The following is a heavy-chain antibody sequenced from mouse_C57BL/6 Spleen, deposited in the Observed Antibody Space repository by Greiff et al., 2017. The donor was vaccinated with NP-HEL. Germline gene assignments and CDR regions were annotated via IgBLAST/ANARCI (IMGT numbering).Heavy chain of an antibody. D-gene: IGHD2-1*01. CDR2: IDPSDSYT. Sequence: QVQLQQPGAELVRPGTSVKLSCKASGYTFTSYWMHWVKQRPGQGLEWIGVIDPSDSYTNYNQKFKGKATLTVDTSSSTAYMQLSSLTSEDSAVYYCARYYGNYLYAVDYWGQGTSVTVSS. J-gene: IGHJ4*01. CDR1: GYTFTSYW. CDR3: ARYYGNYLYAVDY. V-gene: IGHV1-59*01.